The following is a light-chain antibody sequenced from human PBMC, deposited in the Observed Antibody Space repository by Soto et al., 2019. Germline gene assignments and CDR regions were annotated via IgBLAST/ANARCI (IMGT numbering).Light chain of an antibody. Sequence: QSVLTQPASVSGSPGQSITICCTGTSSDVGGYNYVSWYQQHPGKAPKLMIYDVSNRPSGVSNRFSGSKSGNTASLTISGLQAEDEADYYCSSYTSSSTLVVFGAGTKLTVL. J-gene: IGLJ2*01. V-gene: IGLV2-14*01. CDR3: SSYTSSSTLVV. CDR2: DVS. CDR1: SSDVGGYNY.